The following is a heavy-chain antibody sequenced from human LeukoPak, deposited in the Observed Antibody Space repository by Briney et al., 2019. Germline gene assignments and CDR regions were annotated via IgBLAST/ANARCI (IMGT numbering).Heavy chain of an antibody. V-gene: IGHV3-7*01. CDR2: IKQDGSEK. Sequence: PGGSLILSCAASGFTFSSYWMSWVRQAPGKGLEWVANIKQDGSEKYYVDSVKGRFTISRDNAKYSLYLQMNSLRAEDTAVYYCAREGDIVVVPVALPDAFDIWGQGTMVTVSS. D-gene: IGHD2-2*02. J-gene: IGHJ3*02. CDR3: AREGDIVVVPVALPDAFDI. CDR1: GFTFSSYW.